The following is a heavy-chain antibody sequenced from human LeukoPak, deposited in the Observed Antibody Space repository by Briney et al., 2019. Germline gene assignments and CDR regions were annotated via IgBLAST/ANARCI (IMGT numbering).Heavy chain of an antibody. CDR1: GFTFSSYG. J-gene: IGHJ4*02. V-gene: IGHV3-30*18. CDR3: AKDSIRLVRGVTLFDY. D-gene: IGHD3-10*01. Sequence: PGRSLRLSCAASGFTFSSYGMHWVRQAPGKGLEWVAVISYDGSNKYYADSVKGRFTISRDNSKNTLYLQMSSLRAEDTAVYYCAKDSIRLVRGVTLFDYWGQGTLVTVSS. CDR2: ISYDGSNK.